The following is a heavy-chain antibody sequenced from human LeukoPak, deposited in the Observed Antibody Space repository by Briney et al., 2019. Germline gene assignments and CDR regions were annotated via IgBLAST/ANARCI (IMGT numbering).Heavy chain of an antibody. J-gene: IGHJ4*02. CDR3: ARGVDCSSTSCYPDY. V-gene: IGHV4-30-2*01. CDR2: IYHSGST. Sequence: LQTLSLTCAVSGGSISSGGYSWSWIRQPPGKGLEWIGYIYHSGSTYYNPSLKSRVTISVDRSKNQFSLKLSSVTAADTAVYYCARGVDCSSTSCYPDYWGQGTLVTVSS. CDR1: GGSISSGGYS. D-gene: IGHD2-2*01.